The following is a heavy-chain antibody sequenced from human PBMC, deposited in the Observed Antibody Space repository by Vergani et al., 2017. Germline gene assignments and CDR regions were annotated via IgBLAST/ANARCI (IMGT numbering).Heavy chain of an antibody. CDR2: IYYSGST. J-gene: IGHJ5*02. Sequence: QVQLQESGPGLVKPSETLSLTCTVSGGSISSYYWSWIRQPPGKGLEWIGYIYYSGSTNYNPSLKSRVTISVDTSKNQFSLKLSSVTAADTAGYYCARGQLRGNWFDPWGQGTLVTVSS. CDR1: GGSISSYY. D-gene: IGHD1-7*01. V-gene: IGHV4-59*01. CDR3: ARGQLRGNWFDP.